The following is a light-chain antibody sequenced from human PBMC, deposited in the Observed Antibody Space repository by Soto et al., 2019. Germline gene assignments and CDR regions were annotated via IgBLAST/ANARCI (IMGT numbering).Light chain of an antibody. Sequence: EIVLTQSPATLSLSPGERATLSCRASQSVNNYLAWYQQKPGQAPRPLIYDTSNRSTGIPARFSGSWSGTDFTLTISSLEPEDFAVDDCQQRNNWPTFGGGTRVEIK. V-gene: IGKV3-11*01. CDR1: QSVNNY. CDR2: DTS. CDR3: QQRNNWPT. J-gene: IGKJ4*01.